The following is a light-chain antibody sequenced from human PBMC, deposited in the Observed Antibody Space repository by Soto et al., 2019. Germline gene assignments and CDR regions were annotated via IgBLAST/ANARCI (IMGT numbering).Light chain of an antibody. Sequence: ESVLTQSPGTLSLSPGERATLSCRASQSVSSSYLALYQQKPGQAPRLLIYGASSRATGIPDRFSGSGSGTDFTLTISRLEPEDFAVYYCQQYGSSPKTFGQGTRWIS. CDR1: QSVSSSY. CDR2: GAS. CDR3: QQYGSSPKT. V-gene: IGKV3-20*01. J-gene: IGKJ1*01.